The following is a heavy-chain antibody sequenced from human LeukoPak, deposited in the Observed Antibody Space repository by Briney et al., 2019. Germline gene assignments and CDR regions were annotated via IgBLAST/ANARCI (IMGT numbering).Heavy chain of an antibody. D-gene: IGHD3-10*01. CDR2: IQNSART. CDR3: ARVGGTNYYYYGMDV. V-gene: IGHV4-61*01. J-gene: IGHJ6*02. Sequence: PSETLSLTCTVSGGSVNSGSYLWSWIRQPPGKGLEWIGYIQNSARTNYNPSLESRVTISVDTSKNQFSLKLSSVTAADMAVYYCARVGGTNYYYYGMDVWGQGTTVTVSS. CDR1: GGSVNSGSYL.